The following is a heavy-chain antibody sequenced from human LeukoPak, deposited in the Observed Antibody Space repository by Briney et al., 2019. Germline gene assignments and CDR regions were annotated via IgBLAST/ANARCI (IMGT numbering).Heavy chain of an antibody. CDR3: AKGYRYSYGSYAFDI. CDR2: ISGSGGST. CDR1: GFTFSSYA. D-gene: IGHD5-18*01. Sequence: GGSLRLSCAASGFTFSSYAMSWVRQAPGKGLGWVSAISGSGGSTYYADSVKGRFTISRDNSKNTLYLQMNSLRAEDTAVYYCAKGYRYSYGSYAFDIWGQGTMVTVSS. J-gene: IGHJ3*02. V-gene: IGHV3-23*01.